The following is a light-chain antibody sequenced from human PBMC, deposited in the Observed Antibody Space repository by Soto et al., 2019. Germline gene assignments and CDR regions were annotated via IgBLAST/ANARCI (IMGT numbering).Light chain of an antibody. CDR3: QHYNFWPHT. Sequence: EILLTQSPATLAVSPGEGATLSCRASQSVRDNLAWYQQKPGQAPRLLIYRASTRATGVPARFSGSGSGTEFTLTISSLQSEHVSVYFCQHYNFWPHTFGQGTKVDIK. J-gene: IGKJ2*01. CDR2: RAS. CDR1: QSVRDN. V-gene: IGKV3-15*01.